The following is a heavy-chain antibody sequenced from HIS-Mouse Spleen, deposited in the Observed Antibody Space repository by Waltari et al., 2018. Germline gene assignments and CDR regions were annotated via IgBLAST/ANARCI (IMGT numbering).Heavy chain of an antibody. V-gene: IGHV4-39*07. CDR1: GGSISSSSYY. CDR3: AREIPYSSSWYDWYFDL. J-gene: IGHJ2*01. Sequence: QLQLQESGPGLVKPSETLSLTCTVSGGSISSSSYYWGWIRQPPGKGLELIGSIYYGGSTYYNPSLKSRVTISGDTSKNQFSLKLSSVTAADTAVYYCAREIPYSSSWYDWYFDLWGRGTLVTVSS. CDR2: IYYGGST. D-gene: IGHD6-13*01.